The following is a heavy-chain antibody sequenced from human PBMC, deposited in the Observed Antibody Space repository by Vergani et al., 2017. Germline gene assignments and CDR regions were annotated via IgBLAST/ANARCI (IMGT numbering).Heavy chain of an antibody. J-gene: IGHJ6*03. D-gene: IGHD3-3*01. CDR1: GFTFDDYT. V-gene: IGHV3-43*01. CDR2: ISWDGGST. CDR3: AKDTVITIFGVVAFGYMDV. Sequence: EVQLVESGGVVVQPGGSLRLSCAASGFTFDDYTMHWVRQASGKGLEWVSLISWDGGSTYYADSVKGRFTISRDNSKNSLYLQMNSLRTEDTAWYYCAKDTVITIFGVVAFGYMDVWGKGTTVTVSS.